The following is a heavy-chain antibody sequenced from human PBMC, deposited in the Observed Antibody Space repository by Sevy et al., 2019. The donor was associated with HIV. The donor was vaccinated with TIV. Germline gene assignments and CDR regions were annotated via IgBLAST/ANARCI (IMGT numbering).Heavy chain of an antibody. V-gene: IGHV1-24*01. Sequence: ASVKVSCKVPGYTLSEVSMHWVRQAPGKGLEWMGGFVPEDGEIVYAQNFQGIVTVAEDTLTDTAYLEVTNLRSEDTATYFCVIGDTPRLTGSGNRFKDQSLNYFHFWGQGTLVTVSS. CDR1: GYTLSEVS. CDR2: FVPEDGEI. J-gene: IGHJ4*02. D-gene: IGHD2-2*01. CDR3: VIGDTPRLTGSGNRFKDQSLNYFHF.